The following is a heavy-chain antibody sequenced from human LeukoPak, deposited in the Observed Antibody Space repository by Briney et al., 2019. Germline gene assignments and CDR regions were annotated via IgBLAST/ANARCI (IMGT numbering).Heavy chain of an antibody. V-gene: IGHV4-31*03. CDR3: ARASYGDCGGGVSKDY. Sequence: SQTLSLTCTVSGGSISSGGYYWSWIRQHPGKGLEWIGYIYYSGSTYYNPSLKSRVTISVDTSKNQFSLKLSSVTAADTAVYYCARASYGDCGGGVSKDYWGQGTLVTVSS. CDR1: GGSISSGGYY. D-gene: IGHD4-17*01. CDR2: IYYSGST. J-gene: IGHJ4*02.